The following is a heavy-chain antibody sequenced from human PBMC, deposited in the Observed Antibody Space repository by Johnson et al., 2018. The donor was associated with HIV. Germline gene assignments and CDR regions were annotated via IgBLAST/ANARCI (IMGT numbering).Heavy chain of an antibody. CDR1: GFTFSSYA. J-gene: IGHJ3*02. CDR2: ISYDGSNK. D-gene: IGHD5-24*01. CDR3: ARGERRWLQSGAFDI. Sequence: QVQLMESGGGVVQPGGSLRLSCAASGFTFSSYAMHWVRQAPGKGLEWVAVISYDGSNKYYADSVKGRFIISRDNTKNSLYLPMNSLRAEDTAVYYCARGERRWLQSGAFDIWGQGTMVTVSS. V-gene: IGHV3-30-3*01.